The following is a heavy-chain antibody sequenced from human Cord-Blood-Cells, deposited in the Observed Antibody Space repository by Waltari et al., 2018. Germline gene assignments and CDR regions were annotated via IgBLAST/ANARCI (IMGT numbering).Heavy chain of an antibody. V-gene: IGHV4-34*01. CDR3: ARGNSSSSIWFDP. CDR2: INHSLST. Sequence: QVQLQQWGAGLLKPSETLSLTCAVYGGSFSGYYWSWISQPPGKGLEWIGEINHSLSTNYNPSLKSRVTISVDTSKTQFSLKLSSVTAADTAVYYCARGNSSSSIWFDPWGQGTLVTVSS. J-gene: IGHJ5*02. CDR1: GGSFSGYY. D-gene: IGHD6-6*01.